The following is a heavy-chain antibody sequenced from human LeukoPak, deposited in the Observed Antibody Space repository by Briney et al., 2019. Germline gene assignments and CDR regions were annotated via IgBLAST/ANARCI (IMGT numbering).Heavy chain of an antibody. V-gene: IGHV4-34*01. Sequence: KASGTLSLTCAVYGGSFSGYYWSWIRQPPGKGLEWIGEINHSGSTNYNPSLKSRVTISVDTSKNQFSLKLSSVTAADTAVYYCARVSGYVGIDYWGQGTLVTVSS. CDR2: INHSGST. CDR3: ARVSGYVGIDY. D-gene: IGHD5-12*01. J-gene: IGHJ4*02. CDR1: GGSFSGYY.